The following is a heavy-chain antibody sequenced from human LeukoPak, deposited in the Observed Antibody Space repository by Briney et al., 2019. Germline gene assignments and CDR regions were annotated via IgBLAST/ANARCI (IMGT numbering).Heavy chain of an antibody. CDR1: GGSFSGYY. CDR3: AREANGDYDY. CDR2: INHSGST. Sequence: SETLSLTCAVYGGSFSGYYWSWIRQPPGKGLEWIGEINHSGSTNYNPSLKGRVTISVDKSKNQFSLKLSSVTAADTAVYYCAREANGDYDYWGQGTLVTVSS. J-gene: IGHJ4*02. V-gene: IGHV4-34*01. D-gene: IGHD4-17*01.